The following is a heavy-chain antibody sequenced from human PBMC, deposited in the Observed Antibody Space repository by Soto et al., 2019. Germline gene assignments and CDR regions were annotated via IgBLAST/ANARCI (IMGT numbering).Heavy chain of an antibody. CDR3: VGGQYYFDY. D-gene: IGHD3-10*01. V-gene: IGHV3-30*03. CDR2: ISYDGSNK. Sequence: QVQLVESGGGVVQPGRSLRLSCAASGFPFTSYGMHWVREAPGKGLEWVAVISYDGSNKYYADSVKGRFTISRDNSKNTLYLQMNRLRPEDTALYYCVGGQYYFDYRGQGTLVTVSS. CDR1: GFPFTSYG. J-gene: IGHJ4*02.